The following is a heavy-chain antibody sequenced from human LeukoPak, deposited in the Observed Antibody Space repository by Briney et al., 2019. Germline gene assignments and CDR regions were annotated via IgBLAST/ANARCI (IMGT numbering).Heavy chain of an antibody. Sequence: GGSLRLSCATSGFTFSSSAMSWVRQAPGKGLEWVSSIGVSGGSTYYADSVKGRFTISRDNSKNTLYLQMNSLRAEDTAVYYCANSFLGTTREYYDILTGYYTDEDFDYWGQGTLVTVSS. V-gene: IGHV3-23*01. J-gene: IGHJ4*02. CDR1: GFTFSSSA. D-gene: IGHD3-9*01. CDR2: IGVSGGST. CDR3: ANSFLGTTREYYDILTGYYTDEDFDY.